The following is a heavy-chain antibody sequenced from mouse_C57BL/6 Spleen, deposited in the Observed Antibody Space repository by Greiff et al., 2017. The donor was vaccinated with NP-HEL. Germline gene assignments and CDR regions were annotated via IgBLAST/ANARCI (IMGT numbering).Heavy chain of an antibody. D-gene: IGHD1-1*01. Sequence: QVQLKQPGAELVKPGASVKLSCKASGYTFTSYWMHWVKQRPGQGLEWIGMIHPNSGSTNYNEKFKSKATLTVDKSSSTAYMQLSSLTSEDSAVYYCATITTVVATRDYWGQGTTLTVSS. CDR1: GYTFTSYW. CDR2: IHPNSGST. J-gene: IGHJ2*01. CDR3: ATITTVVATRDY. V-gene: IGHV1-64*01.